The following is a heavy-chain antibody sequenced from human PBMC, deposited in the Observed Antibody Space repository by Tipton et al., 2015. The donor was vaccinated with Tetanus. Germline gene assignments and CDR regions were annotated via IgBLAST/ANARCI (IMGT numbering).Heavy chain of an antibody. CDR1: GGTFTNYA. CDR3: GGAPVRIVRAYDF. CDR2: ITPIFGTT. D-gene: IGHD1-26*01. J-gene: IGHJ4*02. Sequence: QLVQSGAEMKKPGSSVKVSCKASGGTFTNYALSWVRQAPGQGLEWAGGITPIFGTTNSAQKFQGRVTITADKSTNTAYMVMSSLTAEDAVLYCGGGAPVRIVRAYDFGGQGTQITVSS. V-gene: IGHV1-69*06.